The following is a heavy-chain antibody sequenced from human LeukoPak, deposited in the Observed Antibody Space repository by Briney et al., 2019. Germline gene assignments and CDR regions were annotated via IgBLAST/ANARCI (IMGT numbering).Heavy chain of an antibody. Sequence: ASVKVSCKASGYTFTSYYMHWVRQAPGQGLEWMGIINPSGGSTSYAQKFQGRVTMTRDTSTSTVYMELSSLRSEDTAVYYCARDLNLETYGSGSQTNWFDPWGQGTLVTVSS. V-gene: IGHV1-46*01. CDR2: INPSGGST. CDR1: GYTFTSYY. J-gene: IGHJ5*02. CDR3: ARDLNLETYGSGSQTNWFDP. D-gene: IGHD3-10*01.